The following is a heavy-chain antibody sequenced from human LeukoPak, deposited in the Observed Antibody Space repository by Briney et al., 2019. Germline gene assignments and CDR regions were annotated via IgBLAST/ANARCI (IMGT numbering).Heavy chain of an antibody. CDR3: ARVFCTGGSCYNGIEY. CDR1: GFTFSSYS. Sequence: GGSLRLSCAASGFTFSSYSMNWVRQAPGKGLEWVSSISTSSTYINYADSVKGRFTISRDNAKNSLYLQMNSLRAEDTAVYYSARVFCTGGSCYNGIEYWGQGTLVTVSP. D-gene: IGHD2-15*01. V-gene: IGHV3-21*01. CDR2: ISTSSTYI. J-gene: IGHJ4*02.